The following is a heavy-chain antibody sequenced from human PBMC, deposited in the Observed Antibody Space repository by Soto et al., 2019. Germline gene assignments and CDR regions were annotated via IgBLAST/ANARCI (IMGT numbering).Heavy chain of an antibody. CDR2: ISAYNGNT. CDR3: ARSQLLGIAVAGVIDY. J-gene: IGHJ4*02. Sequence: ASVKVSCKASGYTFTSYGISWVRQAPGQGLEWMGWISAYNGNTNYAQKLQGRVTMTTDTSTSTAYMELRSLRSDDTAVYYCARSQLLGIAVAGVIDYWGQGTLVTVSS. CDR1: GYTFTSYG. D-gene: IGHD6-19*01. V-gene: IGHV1-18*01.